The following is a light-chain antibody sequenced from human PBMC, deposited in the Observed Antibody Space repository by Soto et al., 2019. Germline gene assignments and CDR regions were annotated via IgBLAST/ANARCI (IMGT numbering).Light chain of an antibody. CDR2: DVS. J-gene: IGLJ1*01. Sequence: QSVLTQPRSVSGSPGQSVTISCTGTSSDVSGYSYVSWFQQHPGKAPKLMIYDVSKRPSGVPDRFSSSKSGNTASLTISGLQAEDEADYYCCSFAGSYTLYVFGTGTKVTVL. V-gene: IGLV2-11*01. CDR1: SSDVSGYSY. CDR3: CSFAGSYTLYV.